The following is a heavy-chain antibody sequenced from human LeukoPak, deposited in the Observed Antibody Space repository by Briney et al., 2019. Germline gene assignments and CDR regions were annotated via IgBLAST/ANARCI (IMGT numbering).Heavy chain of an antibody. CDR1: GYTFTSYY. CDR3: ARVGGYYGSGSYSIPTLDY. J-gene: IGHJ4*02. V-gene: IGHV1-46*01. D-gene: IGHD3-10*01. Sequence: ASVKVSCKASGYTFTSYYMHWVRQAPGQGLEWMGIINPSGGSTSYAQKFQGRVTMTRDTSTSTVYMELSSLRSEDTAVYYCARVGGYYGSGSYSIPTLDYWGQGTLVTVSS. CDR2: INPSGGST.